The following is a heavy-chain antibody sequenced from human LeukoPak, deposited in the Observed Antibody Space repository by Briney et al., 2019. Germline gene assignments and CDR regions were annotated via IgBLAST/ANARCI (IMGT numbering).Heavy chain of an antibody. J-gene: IGHJ4*02. CDR3: ARAHLGGGYYYPDY. D-gene: IGHD3-3*01. Sequence: PSETLSLTCIVSGGSISSYSWSWIRQPPGEGLEWIGYLYHSGSTSYSPSLKSRATISGDTSKNQFSLKLSSVTAADTAVYYCARAHLGGGYYYPDYWGQGTLVTVSS. V-gene: IGHV4-59*01. CDR2: LYHSGST. CDR1: GGSISSYS.